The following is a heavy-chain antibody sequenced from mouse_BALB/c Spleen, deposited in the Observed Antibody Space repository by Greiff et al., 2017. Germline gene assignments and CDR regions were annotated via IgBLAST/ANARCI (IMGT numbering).Heavy chain of an antibody. V-gene: IGHV5-4*02. Sequence: EVQRVESGGGLVKPGGSLKLSCAASGFTFSDYYMYWVRQTPEKRLEWVATISDGGSYTYYPDSVKGRFTISRDNAKNNLYLQMSSLKSEDTAMYYCARDYEKSYYYAMDYWGQGTSVTVSS. J-gene: IGHJ4*01. CDR2: ISDGGSYT. CDR1: GFTFSDYY. D-gene: IGHD2-3*01. CDR3: ARDYEKSYYYAMDY.